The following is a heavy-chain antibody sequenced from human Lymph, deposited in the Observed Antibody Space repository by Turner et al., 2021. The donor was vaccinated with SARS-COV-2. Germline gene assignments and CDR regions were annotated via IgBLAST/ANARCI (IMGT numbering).Heavy chain of an antibody. J-gene: IGHJ6*02. Sequence: QVQLVQPGPEVKKPGASVKVSCKATGSTFTGDYMHWVRQAPGQGLEWMGWINPNSGGTNYAQKFQGRVTMTRDTSISTAYMELSRLRSDDTAVYYCARDVERYNDFWSGYSGGYGLDVWGQGTTVTVSS. CDR2: INPNSGGT. D-gene: IGHD3-3*01. CDR1: GSTFTGDY. V-gene: IGHV1-2*02. CDR3: ARDVERYNDFWSGYSGGYGLDV.